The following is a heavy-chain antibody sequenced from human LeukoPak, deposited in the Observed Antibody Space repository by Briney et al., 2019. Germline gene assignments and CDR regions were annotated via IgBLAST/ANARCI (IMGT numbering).Heavy chain of an antibody. D-gene: IGHD3-9*01. CDR2: MKQDGSET. CDR1: GFTFSSYW. J-gene: IGHJ6*02. V-gene: IGHV3-7*03. Sequence: GGSLRLCCAASGFTFSSYWISWVRQAPGKGLEWVASMKQDGSETQYVDSVKGRFTISRDNAKYSLYLQMNRLRAEDTAVYYCARGRSDILTGYYYYGMDVWGQGTTVTVSS. CDR3: ARGRSDILTGYYYYGMDV.